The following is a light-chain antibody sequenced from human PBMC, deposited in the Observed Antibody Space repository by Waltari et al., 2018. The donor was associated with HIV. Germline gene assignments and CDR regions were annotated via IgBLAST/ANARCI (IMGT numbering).Light chain of an antibody. V-gene: IGLV2-23*02. CDR2: EVS. CDR3: CSSAGSSTHWV. Sequence: QSALTQPASVSGSPGPSITIPCTGTSSDVGSYNLVSWYQQHQGKAPKLMIYEVSKRPSGFSNRFSGSKSGNPASLTISGLQAEDEADYYCCSSAGSSTHWVFGGGTKLTVL. J-gene: IGLJ3*02. CDR1: SSDVGSYNL.